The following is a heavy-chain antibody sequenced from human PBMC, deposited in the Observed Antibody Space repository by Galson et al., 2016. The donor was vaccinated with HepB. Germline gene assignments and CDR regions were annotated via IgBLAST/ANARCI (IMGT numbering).Heavy chain of an antibody. CDR2: INHSGAT. J-gene: IGHJ2*01. CDR1: GGSFSFYY. D-gene: IGHD2-21*02. Sequence: LSLTCDVYGGSFSFYYWNWIRQPPGKGLEWVAEINHSGATHYNPSPKGRVTISIDTSKNQFSLKLSSVTAADTAVYYCARGRNMVVTAIIGYWSFDLWGRGTLLTVSS. V-gene: IGHV4-34*01. CDR3: ARGRNMVVTAIIGYWSFDL.